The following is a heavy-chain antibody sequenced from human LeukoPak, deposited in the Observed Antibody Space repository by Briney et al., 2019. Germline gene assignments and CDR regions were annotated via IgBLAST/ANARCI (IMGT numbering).Heavy chain of an antibody. CDR2: IWYDGSNK. CDR3: ARDYKAYYYDSILGY. J-gene: IGHJ4*02. CDR1: GVTLSSYG. D-gene: IGHD3-22*01. Sequence: PGGSLRLSCAASGVTLSSYGMHWVRQAPGKGLEWVAVIWYDGSNKYYADSVKGRFTISRDNSKNTLYLQMNSLRAEDTAVYYCARDYKAYYYDSILGYWGQGTLVTVSS. V-gene: IGHV3-33*01.